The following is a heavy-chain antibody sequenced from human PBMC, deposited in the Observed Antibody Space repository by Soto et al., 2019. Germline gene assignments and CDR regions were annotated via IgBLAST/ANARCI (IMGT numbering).Heavy chain of an antibody. CDR3: AKYSATFCRLNY. D-gene: IGHD1-26*01. V-gene: IGHV3-23*01. CDR1: GFTFNSYG. CDR2: ISGSGAGT. J-gene: IGHJ4*02. Sequence: LRLSFAASGFTFNSYGMSWVRQPPGKGLEWDSAISGSGAGTYYADSVKGRFTIYRDNSQNTQYLQMKSQRAEDMTVNYCAKYSATFCRLNYWGQGTLDTFSS.